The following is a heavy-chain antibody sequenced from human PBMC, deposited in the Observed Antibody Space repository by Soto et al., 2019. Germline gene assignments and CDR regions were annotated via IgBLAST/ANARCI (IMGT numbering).Heavy chain of an antibody. CDR1: GFTFSSYS. D-gene: IGHD2-2*01. CDR2: ISSSSSTI. J-gene: IGHJ6*02. CDR3: ARVVPAAPVYYGMDF. Sequence: EVQLVESGGGLVQPGGSLRLSCAASGFTFSSYSMNWVRQAPGKGLEWVSYISSSSSTIYYADSVKGRFTISRDNAKNSLYLQMNSLRAEDTAVYYCARVVPAAPVYYGMDFWGQGTTVTVSS. V-gene: IGHV3-48*01.